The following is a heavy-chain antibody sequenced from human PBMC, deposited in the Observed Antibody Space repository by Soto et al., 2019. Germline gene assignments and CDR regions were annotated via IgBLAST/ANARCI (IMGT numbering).Heavy chain of an antibody. Sequence: QVQLQESGPGLVKPSQTLSLTCTVSGGSISSGDYYWSWIRQPPGKGLEWIGHIYYSGSTYYNPSPKSRFTISVATSKHQSSLTLSSVTAADTAMYYCARAGVATIYPGNNWFDPWGQGTLVTVSS. CDR3: ARAGVATIYPGNNWFDP. CDR2: IYYSGST. J-gene: IGHJ5*02. CDR1: GGSISSGDYY. D-gene: IGHD5-12*01. V-gene: IGHV4-30-4*01.